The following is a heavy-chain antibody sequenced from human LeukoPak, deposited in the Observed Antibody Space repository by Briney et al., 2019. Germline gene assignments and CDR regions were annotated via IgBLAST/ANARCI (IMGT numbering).Heavy chain of an antibody. CDR2: IIPIFGTA. CDR1: GGTFSSYA. V-gene: IGHV1-69*06. Sequence: ASVKVSCKASGGTFSSYAISWVRQAPGQGLEWMGGIIPIFGTANYAQKFQGRVTITADKSTSTAYMELSSLRSEDTAAYYCARGPLKWLRTLDYYYMDVWGKGTTVTVSS. J-gene: IGHJ6*03. CDR3: ARGPLKWLRTLDYYYMDV. D-gene: IGHD5-12*01.